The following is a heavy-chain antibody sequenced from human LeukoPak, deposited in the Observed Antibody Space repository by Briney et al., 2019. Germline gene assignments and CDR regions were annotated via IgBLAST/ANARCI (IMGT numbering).Heavy chain of an antibody. D-gene: IGHD2-15*01. CDR2: IYTSGNT. J-gene: IGHJ4*02. V-gene: IGHV4-4*07. CDR1: GGSISSYY. CDR3: ARVDLRAAFFDY. Sequence: KPSETLSLTCTVSGGSISSYYWTWIRQPAGKGLEWIGRIYTSGNTGYNPSLKSQVTMSVDTSKNQFSLNLSSVTAADTAVYYCARVDLRAAFFDYWGQGTLVTVSS.